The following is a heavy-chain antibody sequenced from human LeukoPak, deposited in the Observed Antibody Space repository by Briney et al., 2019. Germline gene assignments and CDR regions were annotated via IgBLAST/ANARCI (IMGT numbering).Heavy chain of an antibody. CDR3: ARDPNIAAAAYYFDY. V-gene: IGHV3-33*01. CDR2: LFYDGTNN. Sequence: GRSLRLSCAASGFTFSSYGKQWVRQAPGKGVEGVAVLFYDGTNNYYSDSVHVPFTLSTDNSKNPLYLQMNSLRAEDTAVYYCARDPNIAAAAYYFDYWGQGTLVTVSS. J-gene: IGHJ4*02. D-gene: IGHD6-13*01. CDR1: GFTFSSYG.